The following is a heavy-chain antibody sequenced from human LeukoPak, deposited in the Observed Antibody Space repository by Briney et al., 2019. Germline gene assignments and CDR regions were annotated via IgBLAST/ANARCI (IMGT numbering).Heavy chain of an antibody. CDR1: GYTFTGYY. CDR3: AKDSSLSLISGYYFDY. Sequence: GASVKVSCKASGYTFTGYYMHWVRQAPGQGLEWMGGIIPIFGTANYAQKFQGRVTITTDESTSTAYTELSSLRSEDTAVYYCAKDSSLSLISGYYFDYWGQGTLVTVSS. J-gene: IGHJ4*02. D-gene: IGHD1-14*01. V-gene: IGHV1-69*05. CDR2: IIPIFGTA.